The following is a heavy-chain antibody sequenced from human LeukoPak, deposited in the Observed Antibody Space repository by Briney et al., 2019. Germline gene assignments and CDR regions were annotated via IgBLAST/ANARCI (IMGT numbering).Heavy chain of an antibody. Sequence: WASVTVTCTVSGYIFTSYGLSWVRQAPGQGLEWMGWISAYNGNTNYVQKLHGRVTMTTDTSTSTAYMELRSVTSDDTGVYYWASGSRAIDGWGQGALVTVSS. CDR3: ASGSRAIDG. CDR2: ISAYNGNT. CDR1: GYIFTSYG. J-gene: IGHJ4*02. V-gene: IGHV1-18*01. D-gene: IGHD6-13*01.